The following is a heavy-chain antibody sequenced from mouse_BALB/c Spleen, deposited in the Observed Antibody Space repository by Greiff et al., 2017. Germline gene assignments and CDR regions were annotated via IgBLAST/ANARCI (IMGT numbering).Heavy chain of an antibody. V-gene: IGHV1S56*01. CDR3: ARGDYYYGSSYNFDY. CDR2: IYPGDGST. CDR1: GYTFTSYY. D-gene: IGHD1-1*01. Sequence: QVQLKQSGPELVKPGASVKMSCKASGYTFTSYYIHWVKQRPGQGLEWIGWIYPGDGSTKYNEKFKGKTTLTADKSSSTAYMLLSSLTSEDSAIYFCARGDYYYGSSYNFDYWGQGTTLTVSS. J-gene: IGHJ2*01.